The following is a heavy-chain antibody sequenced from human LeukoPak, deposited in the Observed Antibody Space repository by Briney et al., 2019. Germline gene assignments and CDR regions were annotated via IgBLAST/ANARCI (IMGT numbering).Heavy chain of an antibody. Sequence: ASVKVSCKASGYTFTSYFIHWVRQAPGQGLEWMGIINPGSGSTSYTQKFRDRVTMTRDKYTSTVNMELSSPRSEETAVYYCVRDLGYYDSSGYPTHFDYWGQGTLVTVSS. CDR1: GYTFTSYF. J-gene: IGHJ4*02. CDR3: VRDLGYYDSSGYPTHFDY. D-gene: IGHD3-22*01. V-gene: IGHV1-46*01. CDR2: INPGSGST.